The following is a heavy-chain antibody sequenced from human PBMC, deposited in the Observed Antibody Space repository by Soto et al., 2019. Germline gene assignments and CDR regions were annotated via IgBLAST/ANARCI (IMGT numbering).Heavy chain of an antibody. CDR1: GFTFSSYA. CDR2: ISGSGGST. D-gene: IGHD2-2*01. CDR3: THSFNADCYAHDTFDI. V-gene: IGHV3-23*01. Sequence: PGGSLRLSCAASGFTFSSYAMSWLRQAPGKGLEWVSDISGSGGSTYYADSVKGRFTISRDNSKNTLYLQMNSLRAEDTAVYYCTHSFNADCYAHDTFDIWGQVTMVT. J-gene: IGHJ3*02.